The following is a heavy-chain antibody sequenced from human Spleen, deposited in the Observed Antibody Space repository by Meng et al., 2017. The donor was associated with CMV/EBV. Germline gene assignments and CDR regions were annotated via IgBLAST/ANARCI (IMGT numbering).Heavy chain of an antibody. V-gene: IGHV1-2*02. D-gene: IGHD6-13*01. CDR3: ARVVAAADNGGMDV. Sequence: ASVKVSCKASGYTFTGYYIHWMRQAPGQGLEWMGWIKCNSGGTNSAQKFRGRVTMTRDTSITTAYMILSRLTSDDTAVYYCARVVAAADNGGMDVWGQGTTVTVSS. CDR2: IKCNSGGT. J-gene: IGHJ6*02. CDR1: GYTFTGYY.